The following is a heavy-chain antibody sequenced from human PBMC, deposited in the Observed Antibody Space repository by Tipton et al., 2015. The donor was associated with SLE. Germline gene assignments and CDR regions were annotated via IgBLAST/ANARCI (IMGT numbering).Heavy chain of an antibody. V-gene: IGHV3-48*03. CDR1: GFTFSSYE. CDR3: ARALAGAHLLGYCSGGSCYFLDY. D-gene: IGHD2-15*01. Sequence: GSLRLSCAASGFTFSSYEMNWVRQAPGKGLEWASYISSSGSTIYYADSVKGRFTISRDNAKNSLYLQMKSLRAEDTAVYYCARALAGAHLLGYCSGGSCYFLDYWGQGTLVTVSS. J-gene: IGHJ4*02. CDR2: ISSSGSTI.